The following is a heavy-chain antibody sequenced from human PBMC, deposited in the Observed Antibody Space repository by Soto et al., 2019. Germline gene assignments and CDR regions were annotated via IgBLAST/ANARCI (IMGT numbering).Heavy chain of an antibody. CDR3: ARDGFSSWFDP. D-gene: IGHD3-3*01. CDR2: IYYSGST. CDR1: GDSISSGDYY. Sequence: SETLSLTCTVSGDSISSGDYYWSWIRQPPGKGLEWIGYIYYSGSTYYNPSLRSRLTMSIDTSKDQFSLKLSSVTAADTAVYYCARDGFSSWFDPWGQGTLVTVSS. V-gene: IGHV4-30-4*01. J-gene: IGHJ5*02.